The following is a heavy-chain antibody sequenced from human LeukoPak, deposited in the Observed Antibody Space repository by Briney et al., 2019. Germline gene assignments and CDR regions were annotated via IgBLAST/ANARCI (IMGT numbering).Heavy chain of an antibody. D-gene: IGHD3-16*01. CDR3: ARALPWGAFDI. Sequence: SETLSLTCTVSGGSISSYYWSWIRQPPGKGLEWIGYIYYSGSTNYNPSLKSRVTISVDTSKNQFSLKLSSVTAADTAVYYRARALPWGAFDIWGQGTMVTVSS. CDR1: GGSISSYY. CDR2: IYYSGST. J-gene: IGHJ3*02. V-gene: IGHV4-59*01.